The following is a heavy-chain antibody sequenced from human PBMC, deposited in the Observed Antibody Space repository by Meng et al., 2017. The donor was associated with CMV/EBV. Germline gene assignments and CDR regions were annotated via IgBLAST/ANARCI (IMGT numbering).Heavy chain of an antibody. CDR1: GFTFSRFW. CDR2: IKQDGSEK. Sequence: GESLKISCAASGFTFSRFWMSWVRQAPGKGLEWVANIKQDGSEKHYVDSVKGRFPISRDNAKNSLYLQMNSLRAEDTAVYYCAREAWFGKLLFDYWGQGTLVTVSS. D-gene: IGHD3-10*01. J-gene: IGHJ4*02. V-gene: IGHV3-7*01. CDR3: AREAWFGKLLFDY.